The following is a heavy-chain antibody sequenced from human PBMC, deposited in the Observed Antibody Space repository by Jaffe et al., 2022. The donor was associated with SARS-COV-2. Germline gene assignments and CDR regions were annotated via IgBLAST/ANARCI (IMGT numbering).Heavy chain of an antibody. D-gene: IGHD6-19*01. J-gene: IGHJ5*02. CDR1: GGSISSGGYS. Sequence: QLQLQESGSGLVKPSQTLSLTCAVSGGSISSGGYSWSWIRQPPGKGLEWIGYIYHSGSTYYNPSLKSRVTISVDRSKNQFSLKLSSVTAADTAVYYCARAVIAVAVFRFDPWGQGTLVTVSS. CDR2: IYHSGST. V-gene: IGHV4-30-2*01. CDR3: ARAVIAVAVFRFDP.